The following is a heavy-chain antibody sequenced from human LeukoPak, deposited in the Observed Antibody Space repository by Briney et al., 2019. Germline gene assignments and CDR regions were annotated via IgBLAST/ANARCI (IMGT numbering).Heavy chain of an antibody. D-gene: IGHD2-2*01. CDR3: ARDVPKKAPYGVDV. V-gene: IGHV4-31*03. Sequence: SETLSLTCTVSGGSISSGGYYWSWIRQHPGKGPEWIGYIYYSGSTYNNPSLKGRVTISIDTSRNLFSLKLSSVTAADTAVYYCARDVPKKAPYGVDVWGPGTTVIVSS. CDR1: GGSISSGGYY. J-gene: IGHJ6*02. CDR2: IYYSGST.